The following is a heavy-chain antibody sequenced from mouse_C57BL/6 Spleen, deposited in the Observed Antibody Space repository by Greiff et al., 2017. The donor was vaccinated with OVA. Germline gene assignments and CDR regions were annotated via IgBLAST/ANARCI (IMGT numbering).Heavy chain of an antibody. Sequence: EVQVVESGPELVKPGASVKISCKASGYSFTDYNMNWVKQSNGKSLEWIGVINPNYGTTSYNQKFKGKATLTVDQSSSTAYMQLNSLTSEDSAVYYCARNIQYGSSLYYAMDYWGQGTSVTVSS. CDR3: ARNIQYGSSLYYAMDY. CDR1: GYSFTDYN. D-gene: IGHD1-1*01. CDR2: INPNYGTT. J-gene: IGHJ4*01. V-gene: IGHV1-39*01.